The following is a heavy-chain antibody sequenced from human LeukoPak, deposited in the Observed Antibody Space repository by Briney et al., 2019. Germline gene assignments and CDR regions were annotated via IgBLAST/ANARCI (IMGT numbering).Heavy chain of an antibody. D-gene: IGHD5-18*01. Sequence: GGSLRLSCVASGFTFSSSAMSWVRQAPGKGLKWVSGISTSGGSTYYSDSVKGRFTISRDNSKNTLYLQMNSLRAEDTAVYYCANGYNYGLDYWGQGTLVTVSS. CDR2: ISTSGGST. V-gene: IGHV3-23*01. J-gene: IGHJ4*02. CDR3: ANGYNYGLDY. CDR1: GFTFSSSA.